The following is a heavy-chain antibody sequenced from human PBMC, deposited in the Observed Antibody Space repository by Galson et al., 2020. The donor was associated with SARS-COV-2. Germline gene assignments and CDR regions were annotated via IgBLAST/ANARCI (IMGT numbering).Heavy chain of an antibody. CDR1: GGTFSSYA. Sequence: SVKVSCKASGGTFSSYAISWVRQAPGQGLEWMGGIIPIFGTANYAQKFQGRVTITADESTSTAYMELSSLRSEDTAVYYCATWVIVGATAFDYWGQGTLVTVSS. V-gene: IGHV1-69*13. J-gene: IGHJ4*02. CDR2: IIPIFGTA. CDR3: ATWVIVGATAFDY. D-gene: IGHD1-26*01.